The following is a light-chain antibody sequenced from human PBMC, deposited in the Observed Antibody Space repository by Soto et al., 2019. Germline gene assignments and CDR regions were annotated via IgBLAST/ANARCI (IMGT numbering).Light chain of an antibody. CDR1: SSDVGGYNY. CDR3: SSYTSASTLLYL. CDR2: GVT. V-gene: IGLV2-14*01. Sequence: QSVLTQPASVSGSPGQSITISCTGTSSDVGGYNYVSWYQQHPGIAPKLLIYGVTSRPSGVSPRFSGSKSGNTASLTISGLQAEDEADYHCSSYTSASTLLYLFGTGTKVIVL. J-gene: IGLJ1*01.